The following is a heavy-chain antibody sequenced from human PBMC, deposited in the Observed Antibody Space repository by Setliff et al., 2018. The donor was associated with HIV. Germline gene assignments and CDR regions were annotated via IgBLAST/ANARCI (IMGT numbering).Heavy chain of an antibody. CDR3: ARDFSTYYSIDS. J-gene: IGHJ4*02. Sequence: GGSLRLSCAASGFNFSDYYMSWIRQAPGKWLKWVSYISSSSSYTNYADSVKGRFTISRDNSKNTLYLQMNSLRTDDTAVYFCARDFSTYYSIDSWGQETLVTVSS. CDR2: ISSSSSYT. D-gene: IGHD3-22*01. V-gene: IGHV3-11*06. CDR1: GFNFSDYY.